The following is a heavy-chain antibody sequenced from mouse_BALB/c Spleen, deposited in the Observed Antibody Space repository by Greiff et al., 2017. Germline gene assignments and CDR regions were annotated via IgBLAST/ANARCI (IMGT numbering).Heavy chain of an antibody. CDR2: IWSGGST. D-gene: IGHD1-1*01. V-gene: IGHV2-2*02. Sequence: VQLVESGPGLVQPSQSLSITCTVSGFSLTSYGVHWVRQSPGKGLEWLGVIWSGGSTDYNAAFISRLSISKDNSKSQVFFKMNSLQANDTAIYYCARIHGSSSAWFAYWGQGTLVTVSA. CDR1: GFSLTSYG. CDR3: ARIHGSSSAWFAY. J-gene: IGHJ3*01.